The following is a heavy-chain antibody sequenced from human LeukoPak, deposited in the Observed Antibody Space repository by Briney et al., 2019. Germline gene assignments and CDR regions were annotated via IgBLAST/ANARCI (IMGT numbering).Heavy chain of an antibody. CDR3: AGGSGYYYVWDFDY. V-gene: IGHV3-11*01. J-gene: IGHJ4*02. Sequence: GGSLRLSCAASGFTFSDYYMSWLRQAPGKGLGWVSYISSSGSTIYYADSVKGRFTISRDNAKNSLYLQMNSLRAEDTAVYYCAGGSGYYYVWDFDYWGQGTLVTVSS. CDR1: GFTFSDYY. CDR2: ISSSGSTI. D-gene: IGHD3-22*01.